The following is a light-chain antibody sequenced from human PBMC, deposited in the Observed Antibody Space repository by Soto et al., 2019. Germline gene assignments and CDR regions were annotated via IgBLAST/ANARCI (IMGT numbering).Light chain of an antibody. CDR3: SSYTTSSTRV. J-gene: IGLJ1*01. CDR2: EVT. CDR1: SGDIGGYDY. V-gene: IGLV2-14*01. Sequence: QSALTQPPSASGSPGQSVTISCTGTSGDIGGYDYVSWYQQHPGKAPKLIIYEVTNRPSGVSNRFSGSKSGNTASLTISGLQAEDEADYYCSSYTTSSTRVFGPGTKLTVL.